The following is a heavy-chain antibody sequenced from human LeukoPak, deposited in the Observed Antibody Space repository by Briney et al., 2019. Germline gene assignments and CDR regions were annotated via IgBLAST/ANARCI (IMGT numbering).Heavy chain of an antibody. D-gene: IGHD6-19*01. J-gene: IGHJ4*02. CDR1: GFTFSSYA. Sequence: PGGSLRLSCAASGFTFSSYAMSWVRQAPGKGLEWVSAISGSGGSTYYADSVKGRFTISRDNSKNTLYLQMNSLRAEDTAVYYCAKGRKDRKWSIAVAGSDYWGQGTLVTVSS. V-gene: IGHV3-23*01. CDR2: ISGSGGST. CDR3: AKGRKDRKWSIAVAGSDY.